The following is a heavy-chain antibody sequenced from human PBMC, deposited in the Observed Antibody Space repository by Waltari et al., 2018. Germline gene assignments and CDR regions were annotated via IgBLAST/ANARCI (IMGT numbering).Heavy chain of an antibody. CDR3: VHTRTGDHDFDY. CDR2: ISSSSSYI. Sequence: SYSMNWVRQAPGKGLEWVSSISSSSSYIYYADSVKGRFTISRDNSKNTLYLQMNSLRAEDTAVYYCVHTRTGDHDFDYWGQGTLVTVSS. J-gene: IGHJ4*02. CDR1: SYS. V-gene: IGHV3-21*04. D-gene: IGHD3-16*01.